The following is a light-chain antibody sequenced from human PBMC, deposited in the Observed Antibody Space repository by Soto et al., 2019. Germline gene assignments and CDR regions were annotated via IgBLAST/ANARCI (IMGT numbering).Light chain of an antibody. Sequence: QSVLTQPPSVSGAPGQRVTVSCTGSSSNIVAGHHVHWYQQLPGTAPKLLIYNNDNRPSGVPDRFSGSKSGTSASLAISGLQAEDEAEYYCQSYDTSLSDVLFGGGTQLTVL. CDR1: SSNIVAGHH. J-gene: IGLJ2*01. CDR2: NND. V-gene: IGLV1-40*01. CDR3: QSYDTSLSDVL.